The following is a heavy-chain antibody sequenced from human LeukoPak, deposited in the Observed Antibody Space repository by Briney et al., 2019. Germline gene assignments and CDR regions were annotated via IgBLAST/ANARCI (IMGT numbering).Heavy chain of an antibody. Sequence: PGGSLRLSCAASGFTFSSYSMNWVRQAPGKGLEWVSSISSSSSYIYYADSVKGRFTISRDNAKNSLYLQMNSLRAEDTAVYYCARDLKYYAPPDYWGQGTLVTVSS. CDR3: ARDLKYYAPPDY. D-gene: IGHD2-2*01. CDR2: ISSSSSYI. J-gene: IGHJ4*02. CDR1: GFTFSSYS. V-gene: IGHV3-21*01.